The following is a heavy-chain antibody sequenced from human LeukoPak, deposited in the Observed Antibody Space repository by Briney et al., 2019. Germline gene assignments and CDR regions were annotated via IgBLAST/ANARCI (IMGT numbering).Heavy chain of an antibody. D-gene: IGHD3-16*02. J-gene: IGHJ6*03. V-gene: IGHV3-30*18. CDR3: AQDSIVYYYYYMDV. CDR2: ISYDGSNK. CDR1: GFTFSSYG. Sequence: GGSLRLSCAASGFTFSSYGMHWVRQTPNKGLEWVAVISYDGSNKYYADSVKGRFTISRDKSKNTLYLQMNSLRPEDTAVYYCAQDSIVYYYYYMDVWGKGTTVTVSS.